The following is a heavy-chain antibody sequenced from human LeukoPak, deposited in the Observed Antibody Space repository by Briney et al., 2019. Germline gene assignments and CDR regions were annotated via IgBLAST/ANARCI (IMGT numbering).Heavy chain of an antibody. CDR1: GFTFSSYS. J-gene: IGHJ4*02. Sequence: GGSLGLSCAASGFTFSSYSMNWVRQAPGKGLEWVSSISSSSSYIYYADSVKGRFTISRDNAKNSLYLQMNSLRAEDTAVYYCARDGMTTVTILHYWGQGTLVTVSS. D-gene: IGHD4-17*01. CDR3: ARDGMTTVTILHY. V-gene: IGHV3-21*01. CDR2: ISSSSSYI.